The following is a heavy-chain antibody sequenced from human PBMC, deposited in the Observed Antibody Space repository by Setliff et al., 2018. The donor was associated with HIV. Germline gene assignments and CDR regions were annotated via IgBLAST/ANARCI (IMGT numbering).Heavy chain of an antibody. D-gene: IGHD2-2*01. J-gene: IGHJ6*03. CDR2: INHSGRT. Sequence: SETLSLTCAVYGGSFSDNYWSWIRQSPGKGLEWIGEINHSGRTKYSPSLRSRVSISVDTSKNQFSLKLSSVTAADTAVYYCAGGIVVVPAAMHYYMDVWGKGTTVTVSS. CDR1: GGSFSDNY. CDR3: AGGIVVVPAAMHYYMDV. V-gene: IGHV4-34*01.